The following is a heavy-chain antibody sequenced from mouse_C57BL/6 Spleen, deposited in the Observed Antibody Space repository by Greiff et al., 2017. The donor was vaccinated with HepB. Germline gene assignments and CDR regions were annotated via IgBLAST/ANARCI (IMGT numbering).Heavy chain of an antibody. J-gene: IGHJ4*01. CDR3: ALYYSNYYYAMDY. V-gene: IGHV1-81*01. CDR2: IYPRSGNT. CDR1: GYTFTSYG. Sequence: QVQLQQSGAEPARPGASVKLSCKASGYTFTSYGISWVKQRTGQGLEWIGEIYPRSGNTYYNEKFKGKATLTADKSSSTAYMELRSLTSEDSAVYFCALYYSNYYYAMDYWGQGTSVTVSS. D-gene: IGHD2-5*01.